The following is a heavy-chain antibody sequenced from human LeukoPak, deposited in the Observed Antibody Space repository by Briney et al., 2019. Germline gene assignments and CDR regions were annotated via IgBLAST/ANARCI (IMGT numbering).Heavy chain of an antibody. CDR1: GFTFSNAW. J-gene: IGHJ3*02. D-gene: IGHD6-19*01. V-gene: IGHV3-20*04. Sequence: TGGSLRLSCAASGFTFSNAWMSWVRQVPGKGLEWVSGINWNGGSTGYADSVKGRFTISRDNAKNSLYLQMNSLRAEDTALYYCARDIVLIAVAVRGSFDIWGQGTMVTVSS. CDR3: ARDIVLIAVAVRGSFDI. CDR2: INWNGGST.